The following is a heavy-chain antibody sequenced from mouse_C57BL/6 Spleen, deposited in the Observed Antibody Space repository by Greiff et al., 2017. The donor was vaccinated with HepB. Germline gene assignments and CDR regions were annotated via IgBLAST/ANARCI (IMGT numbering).Heavy chain of an antibody. J-gene: IGHJ2*01. D-gene: IGHD2-3*01. CDR1: GYAFSSYW. Sequence: VQLVESGAELVKPGASVKISCKASGYAFSSYWMNWVKQRPGKGLEWIGQIYPGDGDTNYNGKFKGKATLTADKSSSTAYMQLSSLTSEDSAVYFCARGRSDGYFDYWGQGTTLTVSS. V-gene: IGHV1-80*01. CDR3: ARGRSDGYFDY. CDR2: IYPGDGDT.